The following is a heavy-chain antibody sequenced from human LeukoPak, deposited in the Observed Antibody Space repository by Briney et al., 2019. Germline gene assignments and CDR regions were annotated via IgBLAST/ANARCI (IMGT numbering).Heavy chain of an antibody. V-gene: IGHV1-18*04. Sequence: GASVKVSCKASGYTFTGYYMHWVRQAPGQGLEWMGWISAYNGNTKYAQKLQGRVTMTTDTSTSTAYMELRSLRSDDTAVYYCARGQYYAFWSGYRGDYYNYYMDVWGKGTTVTVSS. CDR1: GYTFTGYY. J-gene: IGHJ6*03. CDR3: ARGQYYAFWSGYRGDYYNYYMDV. CDR2: ISAYNGNT. D-gene: IGHD3-3*01.